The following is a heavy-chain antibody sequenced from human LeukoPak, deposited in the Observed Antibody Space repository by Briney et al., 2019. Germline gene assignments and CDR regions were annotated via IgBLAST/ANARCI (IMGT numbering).Heavy chain of an antibody. V-gene: IGHV4-39*01. CDR2: LYYSGST. CDR3: ARLSSQWVIDY. Sequence: PSETLSLTCTVSGGSISSNNYYWGWIRQPPGKGLEWIGSLYYSGSTHYTPSLKSRITISVDTSKNQFSLKLRSVTAADTAVYYCARLSSQWVIDYWGQGTLVTVSS. CDR1: GGSISSNNYY. D-gene: IGHD6-19*01. J-gene: IGHJ4*02.